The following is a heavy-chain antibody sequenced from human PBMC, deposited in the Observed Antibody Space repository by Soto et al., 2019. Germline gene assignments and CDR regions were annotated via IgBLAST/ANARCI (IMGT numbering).Heavy chain of an antibody. CDR3: ASLVAATFDY. CDR2: ISYDGSNK. CDR1: GFTFSSYA. Sequence: QVQLVESGGGVVQPGRSLRLSCAASGFTFSSYAMHWVRQAPGKGLEWVAVISYDGSNKYYADSVKGRFTISRDNSKNTLYLQMNSLRAEDTAVYYCASLVAATFDYWGQGTLVTVSS. D-gene: IGHD2-15*01. J-gene: IGHJ4*02. V-gene: IGHV3-30-3*01.